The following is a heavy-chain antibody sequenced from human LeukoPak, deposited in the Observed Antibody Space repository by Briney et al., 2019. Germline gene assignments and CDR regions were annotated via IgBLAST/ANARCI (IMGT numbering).Heavy chain of an antibody. CDR2: IYYSGST. V-gene: IGHV4-39*07. CDR3: ARDGSSPDSNWFDP. J-gene: IGHJ5*02. Sequence: SETLSLTCTVSGGSISSSSYYWGWIRQPPGKGLEWIGSIYYSGSTNYNPSLKSRVTMSVDTSKNQFSLKLSSVTAADTAVYYCARDGSSPDSNWFDPWGQGTLVTVSS. CDR1: GGSISSSSYY.